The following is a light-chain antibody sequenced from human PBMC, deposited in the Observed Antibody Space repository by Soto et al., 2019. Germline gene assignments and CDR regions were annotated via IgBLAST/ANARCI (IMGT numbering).Light chain of an antibody. CDR3: QQYDNLPLT. V-gene: IGKV1-33*01. CDR1: QDISNY. Sequence: DIPITQSPSSLSASVGDRVPITCQASQDISNYLNWYQQKPGKAPKLLIYDASNLETGVPSRFSGSGSGTDFTFTISSLQPEDIATYYCQQYDNLPLTFGGGTRWIS. J-gene: IGKJ4*01. CDR2: DAS.